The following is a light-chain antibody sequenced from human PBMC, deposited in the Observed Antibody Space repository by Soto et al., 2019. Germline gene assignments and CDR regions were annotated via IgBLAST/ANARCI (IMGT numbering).Light chain of an antibody. CDR2: KAS. CDR1: QSISTY. Sequence: DIQMTQSPTTLSASVGDRVTISWRGSQSISTYLAWYQQRPAKAPKLLIYKASSLERGVPSRFSGSASGTEFTLTISSLQPDDFATSYCQQYNSYSYTFGQGTKVDI. J-gene: IGKJ2*01. CDR3: QQYNSYSYT. V-gene: IGKV1-5*03.